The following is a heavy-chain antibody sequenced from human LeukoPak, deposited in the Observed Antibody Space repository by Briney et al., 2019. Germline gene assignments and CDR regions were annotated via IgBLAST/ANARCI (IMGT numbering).Heavy chain of an antibody. CDR3: AKGSSSASYYFDY. D-gene: IGHD6-6*01. CDR2: ISYDGSNK. V-gene: IGHV3-30*18. Sequence: PGRSLRLSCAASGFTFSSYGMRWVRQAPGKGLEWVAVISYDGSNKYYADSVKGRFTISRDNSKNTLYLQMNSLRAEDTAVYYCAKGSSSASYYFDYWGQGTLVTVSS. J-gene: IGHJ4*02. CDR1: GFTFSSYG.